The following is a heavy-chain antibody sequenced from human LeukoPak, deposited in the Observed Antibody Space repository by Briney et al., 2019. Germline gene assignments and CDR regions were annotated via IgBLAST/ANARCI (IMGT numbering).Heavy chain of an antibody. V-gene: IGHV4-34*01. D-gene: IGHD4-23*01. J-gene: IGHJ4*01. Sequence: PSETLSLTCAVYGGSFSGHHWNWIRQTAGKGLEWIGEVNHRGSTNYNPSLKSRVTISVDTSKNQFFLKLSSVTAADTGVYYCARDPTTVVTLPHYFDFRGHGTLVTVSS. CDR2: VNHRGST. CDR3: ARDPTTVVTLPHYFDF. CDR1: GGSFSGHH.